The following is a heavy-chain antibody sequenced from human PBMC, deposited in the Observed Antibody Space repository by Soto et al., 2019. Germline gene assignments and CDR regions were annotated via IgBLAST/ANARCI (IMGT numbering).Heavy chain of an antibody. J-gene: IGHJ3*02. V-gene: IGHV3-30-3*01. CDR2: ISYDGSNK. D-gene: IGHD2-15*01. CDR1: GFTFSSYA. Sequence: QVQLVESGGGVVQPGRSLRLSCAASGFTFSSYAMHWVRQAPGKGLEWVAVISYDGSNKYYADSVKGRFTISRDNSKNXLXXQMSSLRAEDTAVYYCARGLNCSGGSCYGLAAFDIWGQGTMVTVSS. CDR3: ARGLNCSGGSCYGLAAFDI.